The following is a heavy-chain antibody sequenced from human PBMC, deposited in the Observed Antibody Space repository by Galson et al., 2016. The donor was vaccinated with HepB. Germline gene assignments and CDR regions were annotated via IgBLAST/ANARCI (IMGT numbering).Heavy chain of an antibody. Sequence: SLRLSCAASGFIFSSNSMHWVRQTPGRGLEWVAVISYDGSSKYYAASVKGRFTISRDESKNTVYLQMNSLRVEDTAVYYCARDPMLITLIPASIDYWGQGTLVSISS. CDR3: ARDPMLITLIPASIDY. D-gene: IGHD4/OR15-4a*01. J-gene: IGHJ4*02. CDR1: GFIFSSNS. V-gene: IGHV3-30-3*01. CDR2: ISYDGSSK.